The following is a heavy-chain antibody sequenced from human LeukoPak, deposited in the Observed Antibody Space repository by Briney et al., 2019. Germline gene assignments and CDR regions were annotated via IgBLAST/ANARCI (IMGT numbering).Heavy chain of an antibody. Sequence: ASVKVSCKASGYTFTSYYMHWVRQAPGQGLEWMGIINPSGGSTSYAQKFQGRVTMTRDTSTSTAFMELSSLRSEDTAVYYCARGVAAARPRGLYYYYYMDVWGKGTTVTVSS. D-gene: IGHD6-6*01. V-gene: IGHV1-46*01. CDR3: ARGVAAARPRGLYYYYYMDV. J-gene: IGHJ6*03. CDR2: INPSGGST. CDR1: GYTFTSYY.